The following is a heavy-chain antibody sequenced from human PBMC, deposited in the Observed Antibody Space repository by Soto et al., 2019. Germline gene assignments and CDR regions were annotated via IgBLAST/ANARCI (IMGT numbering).Heavy chain of an antibody. CDR3: ARAQGSSTSLEIYYYCYYGLDV. V-gene: IGHV1-69*01. Sequence: QVQLVQSGAEVKKPGSSVKVSCKASGGTFSSYAISWVRQAPGQGLEWMGGIIPISETTNYAQKFQGRVTITTVESKGTAYMELSRLRSEDTAVYYCARAQGSSTSLEIYYYCYYGLDVWGQGTTVTVSS. D-gene: IGHD2-2*01. CDR1: GGTFSSYA. J-gene: IGHJ6*02. CDR2: IIPISETT.